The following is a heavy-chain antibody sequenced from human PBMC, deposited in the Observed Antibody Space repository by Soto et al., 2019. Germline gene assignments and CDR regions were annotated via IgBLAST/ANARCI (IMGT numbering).Heavy chain of an antibody. CDR3: ARHHNYGSDYYYYGMDV. CDR2: IYYSGST. D-gene: IGHD3-10*01. CDR1: GGSISSSSYY. J-gene: IGHJ6*02. Sequence: QLQLQESGPGLVKPSETLSLTCTVSGGSISSSSYYWGWIRQPPGKGLEWIGSIYYSGSTYYNPSLKSRVTLPVDTSKNQFSLKLSSVTAADTAVYYCARHHNYGSDYYYYGMDVWGQGTTVTVSS. V-gene: IGHV4-39*01.